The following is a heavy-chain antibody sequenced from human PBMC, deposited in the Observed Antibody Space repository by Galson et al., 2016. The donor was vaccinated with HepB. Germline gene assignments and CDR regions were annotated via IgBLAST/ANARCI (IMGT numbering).Heavy chain of an antibody. J-gene: IGHJ5*02. CDR3: TKDGGRYVGASGEPGHL. D-gene: IGHD6-19*01. V-gene: IGHV3-9*01. Sequence: SLRLSCAASGFTFDDHAMHWVRRRPGKGLEWVSGISFNSGNMAYADSVKGRFTISRDNAKDSLYLQMDSLRVEDTALYFCTKDGGRYVGASGEPGHLWGQGTLVTVSS. CDR1: GFTFDDHA. CDR2: ISFNSGNM.